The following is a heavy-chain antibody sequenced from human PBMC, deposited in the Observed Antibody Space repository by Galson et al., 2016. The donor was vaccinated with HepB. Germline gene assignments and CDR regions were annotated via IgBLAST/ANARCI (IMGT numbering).Heavy chain of an antibody. J-gene: IGHJ5*02. CDR3: ARLFHGNFVGGLDP. Sequence: SLRLSCAASESTFRYYGMHWVRQAPGKGLEWVAIIWNDGSRQDYADSVKGRFTISRDNYKNILYLQMNNLRDEDTAVYYRARLFHGNFVGGLDPWGQGTLVTVSS. CDR2: IWNDGSRQ. V-gene: IGHV3-33*01. D-gene: IGHD3-10*01. CDR1: ESTFRYYG.